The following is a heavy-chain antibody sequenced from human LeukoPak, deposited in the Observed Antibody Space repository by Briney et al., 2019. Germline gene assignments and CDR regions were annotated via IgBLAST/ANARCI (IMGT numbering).Heavy chain of an antibody. J-gene: IGHJ6*03. Sequence: SETLSLTCTVSGGSISSYYWSWIRQPAGKGLEWIGRIYTSGSTNYNPSLKSRVTMSVDTPKNQFSLRLSSVTAADTAVYYCAREGGSGSFNYYYYYMDVWGKGTTVTVSS. CDR3: AREGGSGSFNYYYYYMDV. CDR2: IYTSGST. V-gene: IGHV4-4*07. CDR1: GGSISSYY. D-gene: IGHD3-10*01.